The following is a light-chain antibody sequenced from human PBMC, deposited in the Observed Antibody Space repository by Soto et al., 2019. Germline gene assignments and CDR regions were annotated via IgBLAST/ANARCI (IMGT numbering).Light chain of an antibody. CDR1: QSVSSN. CDR3: QQYNNWPFT. CDR2: GAS. Sequence: EVVMTQSPATLSVSPGERATLSCRASQSVSSNLAWYQQKPGQAPRLLIYGASTRATGIPARFSGSVAGTECTLTISSLQSEDFAVYYCQQYNNWPFTFGQGTRREIK. V-gene: IGKV3-15*01. J-gene: IGKJ5*01.